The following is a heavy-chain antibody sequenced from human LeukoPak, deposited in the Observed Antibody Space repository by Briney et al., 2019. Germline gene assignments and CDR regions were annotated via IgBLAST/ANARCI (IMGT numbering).Heavy chain of an antibody. CDR2: IYYSGST. D-gene: IGHD3-10*01. J-gene: IGHJ4*02. CDR3: ARSQGWFGELSHFDY. Sequence: SETLSLTCTVSGGSVSSGSCYWSWIRQPPGKGLEWIGYIYYSGSTNYNPSLKSRVTISVDTSKNQFSLKLSSVTAADTAVYYCARSQGWFGELSHFDYWGQGTLVTVSS. V-gene: IGHV4-61*01. CDR1: GGSVSSGSCY.